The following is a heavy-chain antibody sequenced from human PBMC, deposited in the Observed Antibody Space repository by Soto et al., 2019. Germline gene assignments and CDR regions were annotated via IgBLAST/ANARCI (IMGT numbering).Heavy chain of an antibody. CDR2: ISSSGSTI. CDR3: ARSEPAAIRSVPPDY. Sequence: EVQLVESGGGLVQPGGSLRLSCAASGFTFSSYEMNWVRQAPGKGLEWVSYISSSGSTIYYADSVKGRFTISRDNAKNSLYLQMNSLRAEDTAVYYCARSEPAAIRSVPPDYWGQGTLVTVSS. V-gene: IGHV3-48*03. J-gene: IGHJ4*02. CDR1: GFTFSSYE. D-gene: IGHD2-2*02.